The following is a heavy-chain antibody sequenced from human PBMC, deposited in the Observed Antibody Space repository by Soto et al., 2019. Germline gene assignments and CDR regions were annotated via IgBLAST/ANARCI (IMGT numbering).Heavy chain of an antibody. CDR1: GYTLARFY. Sequence: ASVKVSFKASGYTLARFYIHWVRQAPGQGLEWMGIINPSGGSTSYAQKFQGRVTMTRDTSTSTVYMELNNLRSEDTAVYYCARTDSTIREGGQFDSWGQGTPVTVSS. J-gene: IGHJ4*02. CDR3: ARTDSTIREGGQFDS. CDR2: INPSGGST. V-gene: IGHV1-46*01.